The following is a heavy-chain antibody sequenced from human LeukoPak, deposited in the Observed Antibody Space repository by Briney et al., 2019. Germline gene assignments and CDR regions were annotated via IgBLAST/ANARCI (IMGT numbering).Heavy chain of an antibody. Sequence: ASVKVSCKSSVYTFTSYDINWVRQATGQGGGWMGWIYPNSGNTGYAQNFQGRVTIARNTSISTAYMELSSLRSEDTAVYYCARDGVYSRSEFDYWGQGTLVTVSS. V-gene: IGHV1-8*03. CDR3: ARDGVYSRSEFDY. J-gene: IGHJ4*02. D-gene: IGHD6-13*01. CDR2: IYPNSGNT. CDR1: VYTFTSYD.